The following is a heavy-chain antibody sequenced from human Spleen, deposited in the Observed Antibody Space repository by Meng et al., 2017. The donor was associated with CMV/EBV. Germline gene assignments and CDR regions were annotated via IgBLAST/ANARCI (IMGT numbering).Heavy chain of an antibody. CDR3: ARSSSWDYYFEH. CDR1: GFAFNSYS. Sequence: GGSLRLSCAASGFAFNSYSMNWVRQAPGKGLEWVSSISTLSRFIYYADSVKGRFTISRDNAKNSLYLQMNSLRVEDTAVYYCARSSSWDYYFEHWGQGTLVTVSS. J-gene: IGHJ4*02. CDR2: ISTLSRFI. D-gene: IGHD6-13*01. V-gene: IGHV3-21*01.